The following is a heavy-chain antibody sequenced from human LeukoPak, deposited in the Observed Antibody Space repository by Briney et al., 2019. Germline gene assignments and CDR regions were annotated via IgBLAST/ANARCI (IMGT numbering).Heavy chain of an antibody. CDR2: INPSGGTT. CDR1: GYTFTNYY. Sequence: ASVTVSCKASGYTFTNYYLHWVRQAPGQGLEWMGIINPSGGTTTYAQKFQGRLTVTRDTSTSTVYMELSSLRPEDTAMYYCARGGLGIQASFDYWGQGTLVTVSS. CDR3: ARGGLGIQASFDY. D-gene: IGHD7-27*01. V-gene: IGHV1-46*01. J-gene: IGHJ4*02.